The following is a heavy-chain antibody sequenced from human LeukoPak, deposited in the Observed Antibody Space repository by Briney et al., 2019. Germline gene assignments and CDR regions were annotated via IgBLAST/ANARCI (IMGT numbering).Heavy chain of an antibody. J-gene: IGHJ4*02. D-gene: IGHD3-22*01. CDR2: LSSSGGST. CDR1: GFTFSSHV. Sequence: GGSLRLSCAASGFTFSSHVMSWVRQAPGKGLEWVSSLSSSGGSTYYADSVKGRFTISRDNSKNTLYLQMNSLRAEDTAVYYCAREDYDSSGYYLIDYWGQGTLVTVSS. V-gene: IGHV3-23*01. CDR3: AREDYDSSGYYLIDY.